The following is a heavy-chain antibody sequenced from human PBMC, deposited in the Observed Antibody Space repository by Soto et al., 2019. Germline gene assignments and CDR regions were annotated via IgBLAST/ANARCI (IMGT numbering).Heavy chain of an antibody. CDR3: ARDRQDIVATWGFDAFDI. Sequence: QVQLVQSGAEVKKPGASVKVSCKASGGTFSSYAISWVRQAPGQGLEWMGGNIPIFGTANYAQKFQGRVTITADDSTSTAYLDLSSLRSEDTAVYYCARDRQDIVATWGFDAFDIWGQGTMVTVSS. CDR1: GGTFSSYA. D-gene: IGHD5-12*01. CDR2: NIPIFGTA. V-gene: IGHV1-69*01. J-gene: IGHJ3*02.